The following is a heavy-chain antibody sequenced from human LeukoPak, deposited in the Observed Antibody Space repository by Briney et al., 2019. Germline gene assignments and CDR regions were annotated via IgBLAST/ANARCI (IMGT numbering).Heavy chain of an antibody. CDR3: AKNRRIFGRTLQRHYMDV. J-gene: IGHJ6*03. D-gene: IGHD3-3*01. CDR2: ISGSGDRR. CDR1: GFTFSSYG. V-gene: IGHV3-23*01. Sequence: GRSLRLSCAASGFTFSSYGMHWVRQAPGKGLEWVSGISGSGDRRNYADSVKGRFTISRDISKNTLYLQMNSLRAEDTAVYYCAKNRRIFGRTLQRHYMDVWGKGTTVAVSS.